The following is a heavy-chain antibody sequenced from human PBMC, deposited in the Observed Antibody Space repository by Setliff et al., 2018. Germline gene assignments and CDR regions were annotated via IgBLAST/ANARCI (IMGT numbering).Heavy chain of an antibody. D-gene: IGHD3-22*01. Sequence: QPGGSLRLSCVVSGITVSNNFWSWVRQAPGKGLEWVSVIYNQGSTYYADSVRGRFTISRDNAKSSLYLQMNSLRGEDTAMYYCARDDGILYDSSGYPDYWGQGTLVTVSS. CDR3: ARDDGILYDSSGYPDY. CDR2: IYNQGST. V-gene: IGHV3-66*01. J-gene: IGHJ4*02. CDR1: GITVSNNF.